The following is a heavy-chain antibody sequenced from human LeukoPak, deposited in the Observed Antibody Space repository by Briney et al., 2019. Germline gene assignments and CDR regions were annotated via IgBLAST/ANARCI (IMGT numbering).Heavy chain of an antibody. J-gene: IGHJ4*02. CDR1: GGSFSGYY. CDR3: AGGRGRLWAG. V-gene: IGHV4-34*01. D-gene: IGHD6-19*01. Sequence: PSETLSLTCAVYGGSFSGYYWSWIRQPPGKGLEWIGEINHSGSTNYNPSLKSRVTISVDTSKNQFSLKLGSVTAADTAVYYCAGGRGRLWAGWGQGTLVTVSS. CDR2: INHSGST.